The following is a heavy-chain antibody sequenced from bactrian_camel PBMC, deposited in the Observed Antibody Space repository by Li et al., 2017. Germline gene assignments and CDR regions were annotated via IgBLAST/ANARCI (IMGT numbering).Heavy chain of an antibody. CDR3: AISTSV. J-gene: IGHJ4*01. Sequence: HVQLVESGGGSVQAGGSLRLSCAASGFSFARSCVAWFRQAPGKEREGVAAIDADGRTSYTESVKGRFTISHDKSKNTAYLQMNDLKPEDTAVYYCAISTSVRGQGTQVTVS. D-gene: IGHD1*01. V-gene: IGHV3S26*01. CDR1: GFSFARSC. CDR2: IDADGRT.